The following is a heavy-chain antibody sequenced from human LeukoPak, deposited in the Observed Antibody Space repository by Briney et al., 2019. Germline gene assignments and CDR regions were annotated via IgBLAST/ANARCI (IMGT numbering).Heavy chain of an antibody. CDR3: AREEYSNYYYYYMDV. CDR2: INHSGST. D-gene: IGHD4-11*01. Sequence: SETLSLTCAVYGGSFSGYYWSWIRQPPGKGLEWIGEINHSGSTNYNPSLKSRVTISVDTSRKQFSLKLSSVTAADTAVYYCAREEYSNYYYYYMDVWGKGTTVTVSS. V-gene: IGHV4-34*01. J-gene: IGHJ6*03. CDR1: GGSFSGYY.